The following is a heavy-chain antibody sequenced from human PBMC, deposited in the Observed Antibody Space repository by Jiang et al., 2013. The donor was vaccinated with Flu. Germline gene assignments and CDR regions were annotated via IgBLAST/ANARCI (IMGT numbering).Heavy chain of an antibody. CDR3: ARRRSDLGGPVDH. V-gene: IGHV4-59*08. CDR2: IHYSGIT. Sequence: SLTCTVSGGSISSYYWSWIRQPPGKGLEWIGYIHYSGITNYNPSLRSRVTISIDTSRNQFSLKLSSVTAADTAVYYCARRRSDLGGPVDHWGQGTLVTVSS. D-gene: IGHD6-25*01. J-gene: IGHJ4*02. CDR1: GGSISSYY.